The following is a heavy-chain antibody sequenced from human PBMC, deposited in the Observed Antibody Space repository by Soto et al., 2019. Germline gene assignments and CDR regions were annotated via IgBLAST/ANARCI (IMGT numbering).Heavy chain of an antibody. CDR2: MYNTGST. CDR3: ARVWGGAFDI. V-gene: IGHV4-59*01. CDR1: DGSTRADY. D-gene: IGHD3-10*01. Sequence: SETLSRTNTVSDGSTRADYGGWIRQPPGKGLEWIGYMYNTGSTVYNPSFKSRVTISVDTSKNQFSLKLNSVTAADTAVYYCARVWGGAFDIWGQGTMVT. J-gene: IGHJ3*02.